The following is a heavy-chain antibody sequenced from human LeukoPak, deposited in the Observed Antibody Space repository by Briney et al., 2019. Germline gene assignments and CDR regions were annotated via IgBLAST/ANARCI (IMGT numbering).Heavy chain of an antibody. CDR2: IYYSGST. CDR3: ARDLQYYYYMDV. V-gene: IGHV4-39*07. J-gene: IGHJ6*03. Sequence: SSETLSLTCTLSGGSISSSSYYCGWIRQPPGKGLEWIGSIYYSGSTYYNPSLKSRVTISVDTSKNQFSLELSSVTAADTAVYYCARDLQYYYYMDVWGKGTTVTVSS. CDR1: GGSISSSSYY.